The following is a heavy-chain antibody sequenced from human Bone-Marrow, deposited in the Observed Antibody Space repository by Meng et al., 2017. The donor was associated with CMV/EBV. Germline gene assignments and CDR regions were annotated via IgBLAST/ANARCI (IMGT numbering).Heavy chain of an antibody. CDR2: IYPSDSDT. D-gene: IGHD2-2*01. CDR3: VVVPASSLYWFDP. V-gene: IGHV5-51*01. J-gene: IGHJ5*02. Sequence: KVSCKGSGYSFTSYWIGWVRQMPGKGLEWMGIIYPSDSDTRYSPSFQGQVTITADKSISTANLQWSSLKASDSAMYYCVVVPASSLYWFDPWGQGTLVTVSS. CDR1: GYSFTSYW.